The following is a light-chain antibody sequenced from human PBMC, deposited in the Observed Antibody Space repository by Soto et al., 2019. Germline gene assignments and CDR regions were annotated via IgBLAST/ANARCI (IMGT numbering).Light chain of an antibody. CDR2: AAS. CDR3: QQYNSYGT. Sequence: IQLTQSPSSLSASVGDRVTITCRASQGISSYLAWYQQKPGKAPKLLIYAASTLQSGVPSRFSGSGSGTEFTLTISSLQPEDFATYYCQQYNSYGTFGQGTKVDIK. V-gene: IGKV1-9*01. CDR1: QGISSY. J-gene: IGKJ1*01.